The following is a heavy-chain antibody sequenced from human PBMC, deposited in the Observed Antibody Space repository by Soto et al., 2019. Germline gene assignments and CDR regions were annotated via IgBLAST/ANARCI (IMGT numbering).Heavy chain of an antibody. CDR2: FDPEDGET. CDR3: ATAELSPQGKNWFDP. D-gene: IGHD2-15*01. Sequence: ASVKVSCKVSGYTLTELSMHWVRQAPGKGLEWMGGFDPEDGETIYAQKFQGRVTMTEDTSTDTAYMELSSLRSEDTAVYYCATAELSPQGKNWFDPWGQGTLVTSPQ. J-gene: IGHJ5*02. CDR1: GYTLTELS. V-gene: IGHV1-24*01.